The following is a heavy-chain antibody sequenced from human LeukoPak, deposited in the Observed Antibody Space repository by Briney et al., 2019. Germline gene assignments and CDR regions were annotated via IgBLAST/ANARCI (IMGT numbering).Heavy chain of an antibody. Sequence: GGSLRLSCAASGFTFSNYRMNWVRQAPGKGLEWVANIKQDGSEKYYVDSVKGRFTISRDDAKNSLYLQMNSLRAEDTAVYYCAREFSGSLDYRGQGTLVTVSS. CDR1: GFTFSNYR. V-gene: IGHV3-7*01. CDR3: AREFSGSLDY. CDR2: IKQDGSEK. D-gene: IGHD1-26*01. J-gene: IGHJ4*02.